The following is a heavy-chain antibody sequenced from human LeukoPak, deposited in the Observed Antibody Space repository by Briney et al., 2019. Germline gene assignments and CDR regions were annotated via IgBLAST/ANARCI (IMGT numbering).Heavy chain of an antibody. CDR1: GYTFTSYY. CDR3: ARYATKWELLPGGLGYFDY. J-gene: IGHJ4*02. CDR2: INPSGGGT. Sequence: ASVKVPCKASGYTFTSYYMHWVRQAPGQGLEWMGIINPSGGGTSYAQKFQGRVTMTRDMSTSTVYMELSSLRSEDTAVYYCARYATKWELLPGGLGYFDYWGQGTLVTVSS. V-gene: IGHV1-46*01. D-gene: IGHD1-26*01.